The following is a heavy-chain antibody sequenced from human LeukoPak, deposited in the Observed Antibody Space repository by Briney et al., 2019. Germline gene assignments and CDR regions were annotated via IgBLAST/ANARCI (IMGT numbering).Heavy chain of an antibody. CDR1: GLPFSSYW. CDR2: INTDGSST. CDR3: AKDRESSGWYKGDYYYGMDV. J-gene: IGHJ6*02. V-gene: IGHV3-74*01. Sequence: GGSLRLSCAASGLPFSSYWMHWVRQAPGKGLVWVSRINTDGSSTSYADSVKGRFTISRDNAKNTLYLQMNSLRAEDTAVYYCAKDRESSGWYKGDYYYGMDVWGQGTTVTVSS. D-gene: IGHD6-19*01.